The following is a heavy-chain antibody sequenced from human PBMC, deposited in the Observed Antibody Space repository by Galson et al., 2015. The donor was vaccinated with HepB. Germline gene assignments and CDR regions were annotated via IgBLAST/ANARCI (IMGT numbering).Heavy chain of an antibody. J-gene: IGHJ6*02. CDR2: INHSGST. CDR1: GGSFSGYY. D-gene: IGHD6-13*01. Sequence: ETLSLTCAVYGGSFSGYYWSWIRQPPGKGLEWIGEINHSGSTNYNPSLKSRVTISVDTSKNQFSLKLSSVTAADTAVYYCARGRGIAAAGANRMDVWGQGTTVTVSS. CDR3: ARGRGIAAAGANRMDV. V-gene: IGHV4-34*01.